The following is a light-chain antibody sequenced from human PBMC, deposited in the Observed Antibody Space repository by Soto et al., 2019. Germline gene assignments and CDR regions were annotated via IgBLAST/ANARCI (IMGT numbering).Light chain of an antibody. CDR3: QQLDSNPPWT. Sequence: IQLTQSPSSLSASVGDTVTISCRASQTIDNYLAWYQQYPGRAPKLLIYLASTLQSGVPSRFSGSGSGTDFQLTISSLQPEVFATYYCQQLDSNPPWTFGQGTRVEIK. CDR2: LAS. V-gene: IGKV1-9*01. CDR1: QTIDNY. J-gene: IGKJ1*01.